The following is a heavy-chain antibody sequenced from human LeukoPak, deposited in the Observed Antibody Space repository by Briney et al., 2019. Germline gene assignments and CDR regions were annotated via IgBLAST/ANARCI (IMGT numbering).Heavy chain of an antibody. CDR2: IKADGTTT. D-gene: IGHD6-6*01. J-gene: IGHJ4*02. CDR3: ARIGYSSSSYDY. CDR1: GFILRYYW. Sequence: GGSLRRSGAGSGFILRYYWMTWVGQTPGKGLEGVAIIKADGTTTYYVDSLRGRFTVSRDTAQNSLYLQMNSLRVEDTATYYCARIGYSSSSYDYWGQGILVTVSS. V-gene: IGHV3-7*01.